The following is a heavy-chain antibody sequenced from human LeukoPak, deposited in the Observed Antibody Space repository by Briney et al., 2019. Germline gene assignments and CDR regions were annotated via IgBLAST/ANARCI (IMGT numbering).Heavy chain of an antibody. D-gene: IGHD2-8*01. CDR2: IWFDGSET. CDR3: ARAGASNEFDY. CDR1: GFTSTSYG. J-gene: IGHJ4*02. V-gene: IGHV3-33*01. Sequence: GGSLRLSCAASGFTSTSYGMRWVRQAPGKGLEWVAVIWFDGSETYYVDSVKGRFTISRDYSKNTLYLQMSSLRVEDTAVFYCARAGASNEFDYWGEGTLLTVSS.